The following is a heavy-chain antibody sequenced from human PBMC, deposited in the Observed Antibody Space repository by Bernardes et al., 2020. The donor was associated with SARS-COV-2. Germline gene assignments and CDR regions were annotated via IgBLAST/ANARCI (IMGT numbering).Heavy chain of an antibody. CDR2: TNSDGSST. CDR3: ARDLGYCTNGVCSP. V-gene: IGHV3-74*01. CDR1: GFTFSSSC. D-gene: IGHD2-8*01. J-gene: IGHJ5*02. Sequence: GGSLRLSCAASGFTFSSSCMHWVRQAPGKGLVWVSRTNSDGSSTNYADSVKGRFTISRDNAKNTLYLQMNSLRAEDTAVYYCARDLGYCTNGVCSPWGQGTLVTVSS.